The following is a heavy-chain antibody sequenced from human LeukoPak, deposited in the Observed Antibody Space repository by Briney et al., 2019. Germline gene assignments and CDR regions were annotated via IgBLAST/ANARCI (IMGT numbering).Heavy chain of an antibody. J-gene: IGHJ3*02. V-gene: IGHV1-8*03. Sequence: ASVKVSCKASGYTFTSYDINWVRQATGQGLEWMGWMNPNSGNTGYAQKFQGRVTITRNTSISTAYMELSSLRSEDTAVYYCARAPSTVVKDRGAFDIWGQGTMVTVSS. D-gene: IGHD4-23*01. CDR2: MNPNSGNT. CDR3: ARAPSTVVKDRGAFDI. CDR1: GYTFTSYD.